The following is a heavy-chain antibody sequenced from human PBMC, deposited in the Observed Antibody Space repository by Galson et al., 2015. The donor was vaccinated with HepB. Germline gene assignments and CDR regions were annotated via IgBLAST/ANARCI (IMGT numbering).Heavy chain of an antibody. D-gene: IGHD3/OR15-3a*01. V-gene: IGHV3-30*02. CDR1: GFTFSSHA. CDR3: AKDLSGSWTYDY. J-gene: IGHJ4*02. CDR2: ILHDGEGI. Sequence: SLRLSCAVSGFTFSSHAMHWVRQTPGKGLEWVAIILHDGEGIRYADSVKGRFTISRDNSKNTLSLQMDSLRVEDTALYYCAKDLSGSWTYDYWGQGTLVTVSS.